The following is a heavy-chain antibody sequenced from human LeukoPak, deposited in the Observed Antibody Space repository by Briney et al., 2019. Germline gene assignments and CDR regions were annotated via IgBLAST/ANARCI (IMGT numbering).Heavy chain of an antibody. CDR1: GFTFSSYA. Sequence: GGSLRLSCAASGFTFSSYAMSWVRQAPGKGLEWVSAISGSGGSTYYADSVKGRFTISRDNSKNTLYLQMNSLRAEDTAVYYCAKDSSLEYYDFWSGLRAAGWHAFDIWGQGTMVTVSS. CDR2: ISGSGGST. D-gene: IGHD3-3*01. V-gene: IGHV3-23*01. CDR3: AKDSSLEYYDFWSGLRAAGWHAFDI. J-gene: IGHJ3*02.